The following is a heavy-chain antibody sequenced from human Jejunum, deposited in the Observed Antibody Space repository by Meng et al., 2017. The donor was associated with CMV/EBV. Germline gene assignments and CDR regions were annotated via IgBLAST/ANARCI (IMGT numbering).Heavy chain of an antibody. CDR2: ISSSGNTR. Sequence: SFSSYEMSWVRQAPGKGLESVAYISSSGNTRSYADSVKGRFSVSRDNVENSLYLEMDSLRAEDTAVYYCPKASRPEFDYSGYYDYWGQGTLVTVSS. J-gene: IGHJ4*02. CDR3: PKASRPEFDYSGYYDY. V-gene: IGHV3-48*03. CDR1: SFSSYE. D-gene: IGHD3-22*01.